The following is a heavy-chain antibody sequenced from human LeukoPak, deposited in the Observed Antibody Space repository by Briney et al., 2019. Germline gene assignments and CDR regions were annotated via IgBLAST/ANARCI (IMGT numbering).Heavy chain of an antibody. Sequence: PGGSLSLSCAASGFTFSSYNMNWVRQAPGKGLEWVSSITSDSRYMYYADSVKGRFTISRDNAKNTLYLQMNSLRAEDTAVYYCARDIQTFYDSSDYWGQGTLVTVSS. D-gene: IGHD3-22*01. CDR2: ITSDSRYM. V-gene: IGHV3-21*01. J-gene: IGHJ4*02. CDR3: ARDIQTFYDSSDY. CDR1: GFTFSSYN.